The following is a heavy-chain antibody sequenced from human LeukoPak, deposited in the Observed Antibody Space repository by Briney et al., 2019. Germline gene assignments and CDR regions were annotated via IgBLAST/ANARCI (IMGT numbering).Heavy chain of an antibody. CDR2: ISSSSSYI. V-gene: IGHV3-21*01. D-gene: IGHD2-2*01. CDR3: ARDERCSSTSCQDY. J-gene: IGHJ4*02. Sequence: SGGSLRLSCAASGFTFSSYSMNWVRQAPGEGLEWVSSISSSSSYIYYADSVKGRFTISRDNAKNSLYLQMNSLRAEDTAVYYCARDERCSSTSCQDYWGQGTLVTVSS. CDR1: GFTFSSYS.